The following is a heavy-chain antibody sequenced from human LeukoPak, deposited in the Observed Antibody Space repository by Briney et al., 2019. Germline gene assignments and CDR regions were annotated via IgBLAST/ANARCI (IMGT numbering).Heavy chain of an antibody. D-gene: IGHD1-1*01. CDR3: ARPVPSRLGWFDP. J-gene: IGHJ5*02. CDR2: VNHSGST. Sequence: SETLSLTCAVYGGSFSDSYWSWIRQSPEKGLEWIGEVNHSGSTNYNPSLKSRVIISVDMSKNRFSLKLKSVTAADTAVYYCARPVPSRLGWFDPWGQGTLVTVSS. CDR1: GGSFSDSY. V-gene: IGHV4-34*01.